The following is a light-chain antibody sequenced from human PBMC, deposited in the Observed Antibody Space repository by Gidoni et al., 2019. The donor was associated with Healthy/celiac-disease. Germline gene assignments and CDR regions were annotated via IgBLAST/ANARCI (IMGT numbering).Light chain of an antibody. CDR1: ALPKQY. V-gene: IGLV3-25*03. CDR3: QSADSSGTCWV. J-gene: IGLJ3*02. Sequence: SYELTPPPSVSVSPGQTARITCSGDALPKQYAYWYQQKPGQAPVLVIYKDSERPSGIPERFSGSSSGTTVTLTIGGVQAEDEADYYCQSADSSGTCWVFGGGTKLTVL. CDR2: KDS.